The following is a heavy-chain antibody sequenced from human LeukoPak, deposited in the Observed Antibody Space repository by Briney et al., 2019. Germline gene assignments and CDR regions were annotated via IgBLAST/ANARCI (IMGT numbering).Heavy chain of an antibody. CDR1: GFTFSSYR. Sequence: GGSLRLSCAAPGFTFSSYRMSWVRQAPGKGLEWVANMNEDGSDKDYVDSVKGRFTISREDAKNSLYLQMNSLRAGDTAVYYCAREGSSGSLGTFDIWGQGTMVTVSS. D-gene: IGHD3-22*01. CDR3: AREGSSGSLGTFDI. V-gene: IGHV3-7*01. CDR2: MNEDGSDK. J-gene: IGHJ3*02.